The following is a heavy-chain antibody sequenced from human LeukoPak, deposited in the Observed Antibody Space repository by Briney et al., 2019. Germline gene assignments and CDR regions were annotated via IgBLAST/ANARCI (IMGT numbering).Heavy chain of an antibody. CDR2: TSYSGNT. V-gene: IGHV4-59*01. D-gene: IGHD1-26*01. J-gene: IGHJ4*02. CDR3: AREEALGSGSFDY. Sequence: SETLSLTCTVSGGSISRYYWSWIRQPPGKGLEWIGYTSYSGNTNNNPSLKSRVTISVDTSKNQFSLKLSSVTAANTAVYYCAREEALGSGSFDYWGQGTLVTVSS. CDR1: GGSISRYY.